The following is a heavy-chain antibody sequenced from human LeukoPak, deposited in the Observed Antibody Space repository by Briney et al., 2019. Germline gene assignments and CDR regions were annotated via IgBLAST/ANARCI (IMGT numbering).Heavy chain of an antibody. D-gene: IGHD2-2*02. J-gene: IGHJ3*02. CDR1: GFTFSSYA. CDR2: ISYDGSNK. Sequence: GGSLRLSCAAPGFTFSSYAMHWVRQAPGKGLEWVAVISYDGSNKYYADSVKGRFTISRDNSKNTLYLQMNSLRAEDTAVYYCARDHTRLYCSSTSCHRSQTNHDAFDIWGQGTMVTVSS. CDR3: ARDHTRLYCSSTSCHRSQTNHDAFDI. V-gene: IGHV3-30*04.